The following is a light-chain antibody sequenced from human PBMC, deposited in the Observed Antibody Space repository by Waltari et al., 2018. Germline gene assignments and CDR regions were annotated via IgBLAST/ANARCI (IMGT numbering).Light chain of an antibody. J-gene: IGKJ2*01. CDR3: MQGIHLPPYT. CDR2: EVS. V-gene: IGKV2-29*02. CDR1: QSLLHSDGKTY. Sequence: DIVMTQTPLSLSVTPGQPASISCKSSQSLLHSDGKTYLFWYLQKPGQSPQLLIYEVSSRVSGVPDRVSGSGSGTDFTLKISRVEAEDVGVYYCMQGIHLPPYTFGQGTKLEIK.